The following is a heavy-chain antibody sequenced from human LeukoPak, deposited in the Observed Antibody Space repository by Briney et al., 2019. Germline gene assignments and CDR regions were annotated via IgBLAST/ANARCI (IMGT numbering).Heavy chain of an antibody. CDR2: VNADNSNT. CDR3: AVGDYYYDTRFDY. D-gene: IGHD3-22*01. V-gene: IGHV1-3*03. Sequence: ASVKVSCKASGYTFTSYAIHWVRQAPGQRLEWMGWVNADNSNTKYSQEFQGRVTITRDTSASTAYMDLNSLRSEDMAVYYCAVGDYYYDTRFDYWGQGTLVTVSS. CDR1: GYTFTSYA. J-gene: IGHJ4*02.